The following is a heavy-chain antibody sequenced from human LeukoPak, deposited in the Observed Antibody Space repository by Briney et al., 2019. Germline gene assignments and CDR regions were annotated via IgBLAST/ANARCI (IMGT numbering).Heavy chain of an antibody. Sequence: GGSLRLSCAASGXTVSSNYLAWVRQAPGKGLEWVSVTYSDGSTYYADSVKGRFTISRDNSRDTLYLQMNSLRAEDTAVYYCARVQGGSLFWWYWGHGTLVTISS. CDR3: ARVQGGSLFWWY. J-gene: IGHJ4*01. V-gene: IGHV3-66*01. CDR2: TYSDGST. D-gene: IGHD2-21*01. CDR1: GXTVSSNY.